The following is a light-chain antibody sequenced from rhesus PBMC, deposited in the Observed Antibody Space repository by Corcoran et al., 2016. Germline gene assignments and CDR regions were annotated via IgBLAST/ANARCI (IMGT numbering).Light chain of an antibody. CDR2: YAS. J-gene: IGKJ1*01. Sequence: DIQMTQSPPSLSASLGDTVTLTCRASQDISNSLAWFQQKPGKAPKPLIYYASKLESGVPSRFSGSGSGTDFTLSITRLQPEDFAIYFCQQPNTYPRTFGQGTKVEIK. CDR3: QQPNTYPRT. V-gene: IGKV1S14*01. CDR1: QDISNS.